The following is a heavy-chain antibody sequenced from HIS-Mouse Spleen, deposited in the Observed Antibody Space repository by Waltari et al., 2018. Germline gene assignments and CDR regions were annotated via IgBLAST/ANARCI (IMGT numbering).Heavy chain of an antibody. CDR2: IYHSGST. CDR3: ASRFGELERPGYFDY. Sequence: QVQLQESGPGLVKPSETLSLTCTVSGYSISSGYYWGWIRQPPGKGLEWIGSIYHSGSTYYHPSLKSRVTISVDTSKNQFSLKLSSVTAADTAVYYWASRFGELERPGYFDYWGQGTLVTVSS. CDR1: GYSISSGYY. J-gene: IGHJ4*02. D-gene: IGHD1-1*01. V-gene: IGHV4-38-2*02.